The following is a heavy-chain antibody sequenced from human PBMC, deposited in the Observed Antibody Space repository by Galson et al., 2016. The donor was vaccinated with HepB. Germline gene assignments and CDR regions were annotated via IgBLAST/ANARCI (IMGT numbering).Heavy chain of an antibody. D-gene: IGHD6-19*01. V-gene: IGHV3-13*01. CDR2: IYTAGDT. CDR1: GFTFSNHD. J-gene: IGHJ6*04. CDR3: ARGSYSSDWYRCSAYDFGMDV. Sequence: SLRLSCAASGFTFSNHDMHWVRQAPGKGLAWVSSIYTAGDTYYQDSVEGRFTVSRENGKDSLYLHMKSLRAGDTAVYFCARGSYSSDWYRCSAYDFGMDVWGKGTPVTVSS.